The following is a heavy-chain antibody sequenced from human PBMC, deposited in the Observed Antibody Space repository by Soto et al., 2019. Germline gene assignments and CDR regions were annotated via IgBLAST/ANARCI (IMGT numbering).Heavy chain of an antibody. J-gene: IGHJ5*02. CDR1: GFTFSNAW. CDR2: IKSKTNGETT. V-gene: IGHV3-15*01. CDR3: ATDDPINKS. Sequence: EVPLVESGGGLLKPGGTLRLSCAASGFTFSNAWMSWVRQAPGKGQGWVGCIKSKTNGETTDYAAPVKGRFTISRDDSKNTLYLQMNSLKTDDTAVYYCATDDPINKSWGQGTLVTGSS.